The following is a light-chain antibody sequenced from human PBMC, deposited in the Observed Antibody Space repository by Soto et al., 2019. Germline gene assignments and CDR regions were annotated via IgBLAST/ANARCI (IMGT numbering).Light chain of an antibody. V-gene: IGKV3-15*01. CDR1: QSVSSN. CDR2: GAS. Sequence: EIVMTQSPATLSVSPGERATLSSRASQSVSSNFAWYQQKPGQAPRLLIYGASTRATGSQASFSSSGSGTELTLTISSLQSGDFAVYYCQQYNNWPRTVGQGTKQEIK. CDR3: QQYNNWPRT. J-gene: IGKJ2*01.